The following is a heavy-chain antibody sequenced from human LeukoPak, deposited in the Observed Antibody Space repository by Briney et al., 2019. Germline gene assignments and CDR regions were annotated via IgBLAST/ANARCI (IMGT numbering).Heavy chain of an antibody. D-gene: IGHD3-10*01. Sequence: GESLKISCKGSGYSFTSYWIGWVRQMPGKGLEWMGIIYPGDSDTRYSPSFQGQVTISADKSISTAYLQWSSLKASDTAMYYCARQELGDYYGSGSLDYWGRGTLVTVSS. CDR2: IYPGDSDT. CDR3: ARQELGDYYGSGSLDY. V-gene: IGHV5-51*01. CDR1: GYSFTSYW. J-gene: IGHJ4*02.